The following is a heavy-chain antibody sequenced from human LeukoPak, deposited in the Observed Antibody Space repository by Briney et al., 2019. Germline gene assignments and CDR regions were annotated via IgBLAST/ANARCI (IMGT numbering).Heavy chain of an antibody. D-gene: IGHD6-13*01. V-gene: IGHV3-23*01. CDR2: ISGSGGST. J-gene: IGHJ4*02. Sequence: PGGSLRLSCAASGFTFSSYAMSWVRQAPGKGLEWVSAISGSGGSTYYADSVKGRFTISRDNAKNSLYLQMNSLRAEDTAVYYCAREGEQQLVRELYYFDYWGQGTLVTVSS. CDR1: GFTFSSYA. CDR3: AREGEQQLVRELYYFDY.